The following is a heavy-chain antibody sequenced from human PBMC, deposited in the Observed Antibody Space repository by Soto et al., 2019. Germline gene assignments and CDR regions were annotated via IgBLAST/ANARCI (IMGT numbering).Heavy chain of an antibody. D-gene: IGHD6-13*01. CDR1: GGSFSGYY. CDR2: INHSGST. Sequence: SETLSLTCAVYGGSFSGYYWSWIRQPPGKGLEWIGEINHSGSTNYNPSLKSRVTISVDTSKNQFSLKLSSVTAADTAVYYCARGLLATYSSSWYSSIAVEIVYGMDVWGQGTTVTVSS. J-gene: IGHJ6*02. V-gene: IGHV4-34*01. CDR3: ARGLLATYSSSWYSSIAVEIVYGMDV.